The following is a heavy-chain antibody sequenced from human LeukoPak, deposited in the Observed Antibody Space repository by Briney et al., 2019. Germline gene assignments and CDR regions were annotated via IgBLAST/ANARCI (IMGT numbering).Heavy chain of an antibody. J-gene: IGHJ4*02. V-gene: IGHV1-46*01. CDR3: ARDQEAFDY. CDR2: IYPRDGST. CDR1: GYSFTSNY. Sequence: ASVTVSSKASGYSFTSNYIHWVRQAPGQGLEWMGMIYPRDGSTSYAQKFQGRVTVTRDTSTSTVHMELSGLRSEDTAVYYCARDQEAFDYWGQGTLVTVSS.